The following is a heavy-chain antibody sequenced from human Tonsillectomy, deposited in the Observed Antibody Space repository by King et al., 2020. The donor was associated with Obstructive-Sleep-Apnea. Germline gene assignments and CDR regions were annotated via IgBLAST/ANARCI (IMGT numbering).Heavy chain of an antibody. CDR2: INPNSGGT. D-gene: IGHD2-15*01. J-gene: IGHJ6*02. CDR1: GYTFTGYY. CDR3: ARGALPATYYIMDV. Sequence: QLVQSGAEVKKPGASVKVSCKASGYTFTGYYIHWVRQAPGQGLEWMGWINPNSGGTTYAQKFQGWVTMTRDTSISTAYIELSRLRSDDTAVYYCARGALPATYYIMDVWGQGTTVTVSS. V-gene: IGHV1-2*04.